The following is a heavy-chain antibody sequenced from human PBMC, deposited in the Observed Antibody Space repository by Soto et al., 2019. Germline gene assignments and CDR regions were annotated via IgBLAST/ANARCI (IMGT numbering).Heavy chain of an antibody. D-gene: IGHD6-19*01. CDR3: AKALQYSSARDYFYYGMDV. CDR1: GFTFSNYS. CDR2: MNSGGRS. Sequence: EVQLLESGGGLVQPGGSLRLSCAASGFTFSNYSMSWVRQAPGKGLEWVSGMNSGGRSYYADSVKGRFTISRDTSKNMLYLQMNSLRADDTAVFYCAKALQYSSARDYFYYGMDVWVQWTTVTVSS. V-gene: IGHV3-23*01. J-gene: IGHJ6*02.